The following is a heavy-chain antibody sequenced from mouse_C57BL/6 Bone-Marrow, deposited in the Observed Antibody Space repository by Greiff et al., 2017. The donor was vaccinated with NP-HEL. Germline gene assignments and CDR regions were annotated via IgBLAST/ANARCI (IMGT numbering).Heavy chain of an antibody. CDR1: GFTFSSYA. J-gene: IGHJ3*01. D-gene: IGHD2-3*01. V-gene: IGHV5-4*01. CDR3: ARGYDGYYGFAY. CDR2: ISDGGSYT. Sequence: EVHLVESGGGLVKPGGSLKLSCAASGFTFSSYAMSWVRQTPEKRLEWVATISDGGSYTYYPDNVKGRFTISRDNAKNNLYLQMSHLKSEDTAMYYCARGYDGYYGFAYWGQGTLVTVSA.